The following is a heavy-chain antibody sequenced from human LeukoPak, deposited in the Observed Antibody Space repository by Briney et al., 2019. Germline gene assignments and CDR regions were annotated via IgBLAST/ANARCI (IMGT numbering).Heavy chain of an antibody. CDR1: GGTFSSYA. CDR2: IIPIFGTA. D-gene: IGHD3-10*01. Sequence: GASVKVSCEASGGTFSSYAISWVRQAPGQGLEWMGGIIPIFGTANYAQKFQGRVTITADESTSTAYMELSSLRSEDTAVYYCARVNYGSGSYIPSYYFDYWGQGTLVTVSS. J-gene: IGHJ4*02. V-gene: IGHV1-69*13. CDR3: ARVNYGSGSYIPSYYFDY.